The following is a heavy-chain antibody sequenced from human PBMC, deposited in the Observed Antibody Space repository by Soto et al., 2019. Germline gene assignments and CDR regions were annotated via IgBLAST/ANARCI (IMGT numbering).Heavy chain of an antibody. V-gene: IGHV3-30*18. CDR3: AKDFKVSGGHYGSLNYYYGMDV. Sequence: VGSLRLSCAASGFTFRDFGMHWVRQAPGKGLEWVAIISYDGILKYYADSVKGRFTISRDTYKGAVYLQMNSLTPEDTAVYYCAKDFKVSGGHYGSLNYYYGMDVWGQGTTVTVSS. J-gene: IGHJ6*02. CDR2: ISYDGILK. CDR1: GFTFRDFG. D-gene: IGHD3-10*01.